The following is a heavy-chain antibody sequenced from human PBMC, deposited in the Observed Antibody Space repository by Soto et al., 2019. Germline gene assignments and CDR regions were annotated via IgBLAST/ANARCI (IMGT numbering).Heavy chain of an antibody. CDR3: ARGRASGSYYLLDY. CDR1: GDTFTTYD. V-gene: IGHV1-8*01. J-gene: IGHJ4*02. CDR2: INPNSGNI. D-gene: IGHD3-10*01. Sequence: ASVKVSCKASGDTFTTYDINWVRQATGHGLEWMGWINPNSGNIGYAQRFQGRVTMTRDTAMRTAYMEVSRLRSDDTAVYYCARGRASGSYYLLDYWGQGTLVTVSS.